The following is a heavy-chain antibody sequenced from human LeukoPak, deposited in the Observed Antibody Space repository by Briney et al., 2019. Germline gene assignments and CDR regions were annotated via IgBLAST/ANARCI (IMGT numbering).Heavy chain of an antibody. J-gene: IGHJ6*04. CDR3: ASSRANWGSILVYGMDV. Sequence: ASVKVSCKASGYTFTSYYMHWVRQAPGQGLEWMGIINPSGGSTSYAQKFQGRVTMTRDTSTSTVYMELSSLRSEDTVVYYCASSRANWGSILVYGMDVWGKGTTVTVSS. D-gene: IGHD7-27*01. CDR2: INPSGGST. V-gene: IGHV1-46*01. CDR1: GYTFTSYY.